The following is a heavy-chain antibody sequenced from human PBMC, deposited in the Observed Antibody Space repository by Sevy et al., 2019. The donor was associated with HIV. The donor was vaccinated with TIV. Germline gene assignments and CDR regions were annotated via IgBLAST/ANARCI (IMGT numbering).Heavy chain of an antibody. J-gene: IGHJ6*03. CDR1: GFTFSSYG. Sequence: GGSLRLSCAASGFTFSSYGMHWVRQAPGKGLEWVAFIRYDGSNKYYADSVKGRFTISRDNSKNTLYLQMNSLRAEDTAVYYCAKDATIFGVVGRDYYMDVWGKGTTVTVSS. D-gene: IGHD3-3*01. CDR3: AKDATIFGVVGRDYYMDV. CDR2: IRYDGSNK. V-gene: IGHV3-30*02.